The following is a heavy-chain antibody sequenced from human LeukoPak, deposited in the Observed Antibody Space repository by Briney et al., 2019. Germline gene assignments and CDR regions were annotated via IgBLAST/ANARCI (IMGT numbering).Heavy chain of an antibody. J-gene: IGHJ6*03. CDR2: ISAYNGNT. Sequence: ASVKVSCKASGYTFTSYGISWVRQARGQGLEWMGWISAYNGNTNYAQKLQGRVTMTTDTSTSTAYMELRSLRSDDTAVYYCAANVLLWFGESHDYMDVWGKGTTVTVSS. CDR3: AANVLLWFGESHDYMDV. V-gene: IGHV1-18*01. CDR1: GYTFTSYG. D-gene: IGHD3-10*01.